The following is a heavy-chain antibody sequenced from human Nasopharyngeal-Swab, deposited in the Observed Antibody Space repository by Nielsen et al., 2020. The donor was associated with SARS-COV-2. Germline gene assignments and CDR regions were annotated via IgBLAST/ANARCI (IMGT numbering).Heavy chain of an antibody. D-gene: IGHD3-16*01. V-gene: IGHV3-23*01. Sequence: GESLKISCAASGFAFSNYAMSWVRQAPGKGLEWVSGISFGGTSTFYADSVKGRFTISRDNSKNRLYLQMNSLRAEDTALYYCAKVGGGVGYWGLGTLLPVSS. J-gene: IGHJ4*02. CDR3: AKVGGGVGY. CDR1: GFAFSNYA. CDR2: ISFGGTST.